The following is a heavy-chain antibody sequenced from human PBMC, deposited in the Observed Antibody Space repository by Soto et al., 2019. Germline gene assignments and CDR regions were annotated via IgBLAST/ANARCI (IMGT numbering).Heavy chain of an antibody. Sequence: SETLSLTCAVYGGSFSGYYWSWIRQPPGKGLEWIGEINHSGSTNYNPSLKSRVTISVDTSKNQFSLKLSSVTAADTAVYYCARDGRYSGSYRVRPHRDAFDIWGQGTMVTVSS. CDR1: GGSFSGYY. J-gene: IGHJ3*02. D-gene: IGHD1-26*01. CDR3: ARDGRYSGSYRVRPHRDAFDI. V-gene: IGHV4-34*01. CDR2: INHSGST.